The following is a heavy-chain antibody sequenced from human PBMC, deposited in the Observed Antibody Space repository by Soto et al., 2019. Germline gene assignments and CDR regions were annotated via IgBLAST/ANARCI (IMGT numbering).Heavy chain of an antibody. D-gene: IGHD5-18*01. CDR1: GVSISNFY. V-gene: IGHV4-59*01. J-gene: IGHJ4*02. CDR3: ASSVRPVMVTPYGYPQLSFDS. Sequence: SETLSLTCTVSGVSISNFYWSWIRQPPGKGLELLGYMYDSGTTNYNPSLKSRVSISVDTSKNQFSLTMISVTPADTAVYYCASSVRPVMVTPYGYPQLSFDSWGQGALVTVSS. CDR2: MYDSGTT.